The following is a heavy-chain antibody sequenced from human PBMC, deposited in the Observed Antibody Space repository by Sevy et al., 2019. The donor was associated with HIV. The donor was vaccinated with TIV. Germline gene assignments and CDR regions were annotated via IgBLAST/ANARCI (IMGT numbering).Heavy chain of an antibody. CDR1: GDSVSSISAA. J-gene: IGHJ3*02. CDR2: TYYRSKWYN. Sequence: KQSQTLSLTCAISGDSVSSISAAWNWIRQSPSRGLEWLGRTYYRSKWYNDYAVSVKSRITINPDTSKNQFSLQLNSVTPEDTAVYYCARLVPGPTLGAFDIWGQGTMVTVSS. D-gene: IGHD2-2*01. CDR3: ARLVPGPTLGAFDI. V-gene: IGHV6-1*01.